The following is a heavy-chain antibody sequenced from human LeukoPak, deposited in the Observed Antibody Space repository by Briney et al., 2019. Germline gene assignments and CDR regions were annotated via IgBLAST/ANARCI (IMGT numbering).Heavy chain of an antibody. CDR2: ITGSGTTT. D-gene: IGHD3-10*01. J-gene: IGHJ4*02. Sequence: PGGTLRLSCTASGFAFSNYGINWVRRAPSKGLEWVSGITGSGTTTYYADSLKGRVTISRDNAKNALYLQMNSLRAEDTAVYYCAKDLHYGSADYWGQGTLVTVSS. CDR1: GFAFSNYG. V-gene: IGHV3-23*01. CDR3: AKDLHYGSADY.